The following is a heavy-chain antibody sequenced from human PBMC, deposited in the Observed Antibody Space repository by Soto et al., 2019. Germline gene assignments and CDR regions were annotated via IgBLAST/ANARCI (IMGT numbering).Heavy chain of an antibody. Sequence: SETLCVTCAFYGGSFIGYYWSWIRQPPWNGLEWIGETNHSGSTNDNPSLKSRVTISVDTSKNQFSLKLSSVTAADTAVYYCARSRPPSSSYFRSYHYGMDGWGQGTTVTVSA. J-gene: IGHJ6*01. D-gene: IGHD6-6*01. CDR1: GGSFIGYY. V-gene: IGHV4-34*01. CDR2: TNHSGST. CDR3: ARSRPPSSSYFRSYHYGMDG.